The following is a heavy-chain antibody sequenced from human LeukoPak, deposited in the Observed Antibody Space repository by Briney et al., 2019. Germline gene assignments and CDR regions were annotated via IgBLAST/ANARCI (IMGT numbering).Heavy chain of an antibody. CDR1: GGSISSYY. CDR3: ARYSNAYAGARWFDH. J-gene: IGHJ5*02. CDR2: ICYSGST. V-gene: IGHV4-59*01. D-gene: IGHD2-21*01. Sequence: SETLSLTCTVSGGSISSYYWSWIRQSPGRELEWIGYICYSGSTNYNPSLKSRVTISVDASKNQFSLILSSVTAADTAVYYCARYSNAYAGARWFDHWGQGTLVTISS.